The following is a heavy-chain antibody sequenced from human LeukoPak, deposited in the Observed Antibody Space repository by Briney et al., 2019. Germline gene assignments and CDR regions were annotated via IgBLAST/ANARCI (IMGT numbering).Heavy chain of an antibody. Sequence: GASVKVSCKASGYTFTSYGISWVRQAPGQGLEWMGWISAYNGNTNYAQKLQGRVTMTTDTSTSTAYMELRSLRSDDTAVYYCAITISADYYDSSGTFDYWAREPWSPSPQ. J-gene: IGHJ4*02. CDR2: ISAYNGNT. V-gene: IGHV1-18*01. CDR1: GYTFTSYG. CDR3: AITISADYYDSSGTFDY. D-gene: IGHD3-22*01.